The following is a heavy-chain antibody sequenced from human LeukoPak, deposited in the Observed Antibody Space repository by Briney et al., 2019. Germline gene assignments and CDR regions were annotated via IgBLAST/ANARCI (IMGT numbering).Heavy chain of an antibody. CDR3: ARGGFLLWFGDLHAFDI. Sequence: SQTLSLTCAVSGGSISSGGYSWSWIRQPPGKGLEWIGYIYHSGSTYYNPSLKSRVTISVDRSKNQFSLKLSSATAADTAVYYCARGGFLLWFGDLHAFDIWGQGTMVTVSS. CDR1: GGSISSGGYS. CDR2: IYHSGST. J-gene: IGHJ3*02. D-gene: IGHD3-10*01. V-gene: IGHV4-30-2*01.